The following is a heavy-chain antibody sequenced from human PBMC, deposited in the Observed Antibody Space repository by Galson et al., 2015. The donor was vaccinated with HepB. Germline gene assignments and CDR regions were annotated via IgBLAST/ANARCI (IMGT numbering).Heavy chain of an antibody. CDR2: ISSSSTTI. CDR1: GFTFISSS. D-gene: IGHD6-19*01. CDR3: ARGSRGWLDY. V-gene: IGHV3-48*01. Sequence: SLRLSCAASGFTFISSSMNWVRQAPGKGLEWISYISSSSTTIYYADSVKGRFTISRDNAKNSLYLQINSLRAEDTAVYYCARGSRGWLDYRGQGTLVSVSS. J-gene: IGHJ4*02.